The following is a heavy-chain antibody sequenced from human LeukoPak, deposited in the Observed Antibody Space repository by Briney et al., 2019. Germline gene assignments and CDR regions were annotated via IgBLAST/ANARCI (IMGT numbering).Heavy chain of an antibody. J-gene: IGHJ4*02. V-gene: IGHV3-15*01. CDR2: IKSKSVGGTI. CDR1: GFTFSNAW. Sequence: GGSLRLSCAASGFTFSNAWMTWVRQAPGKGLEWVGRIKSKSVGGTIEYATPVKGRFTISRDDSKDTVYLQMNSLTTEDTAVYYCTTERIWGQGTQVTDSS. CDR3: TTERI.